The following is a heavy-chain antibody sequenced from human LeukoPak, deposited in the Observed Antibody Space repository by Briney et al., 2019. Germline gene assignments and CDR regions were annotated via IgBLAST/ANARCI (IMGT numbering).Heavy chain of an antibody. J-gene: IGHJ4*02. Sequence: GGSLRLSYAASGFTFSNYWMHRVRQAPGKGLVWVSRINSDGSTTTYADSVKGRFTVSRDNAKNTLYLQMNSLRAEDTALYSCARDGGDGYSYYFDYWGRGTLATVSS. D-gene: IGHD5-24*01. CDR3: ARDGGDGYSYYFDY. V-gene: IGHV3-74*01. CDR1: GFTFSNYW. CDR2: INSDGSTT.